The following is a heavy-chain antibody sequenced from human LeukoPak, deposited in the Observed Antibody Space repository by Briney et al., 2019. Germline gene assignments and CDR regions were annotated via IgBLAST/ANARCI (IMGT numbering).Heavy chain of an antibody. Sequence: SVKVSCKASGGTFSSYTISWVRQAPGQGLEWMGRIIPILGIANYAQKFQGRVTITADKSTSTAYMELSSLRSEDTAVYYCAREAVVRAAIVGPFDYWGQGTLVTVSS. CDR3: AREAVVRAAIVGPFDY. J-gene: IGHJ4*02. CDR1: GGTFSSYT. V-gene: IGHV1-69*04. CDR2: IIPILGIA. D-gene: IGHD2-2*01.